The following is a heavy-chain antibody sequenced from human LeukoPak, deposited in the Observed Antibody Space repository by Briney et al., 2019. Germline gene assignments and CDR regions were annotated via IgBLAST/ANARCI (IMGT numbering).Heavy chain of an antibody. CDR2: INHSGST. D-gene: IGHD1-7*01. CDR3: AILNYNWNYGGLNNWFDP. Sequence: PSETLSLTCTVSGASISSGSYYWNWIRQPAGKGLEWIGEINHSGSTNYNPSLKSRVTISVDTSKNQFSLKLSSVTAADTAVYYCAILNYNWNYGGLNNWFDPWGQGTLVTVSS. CDR1: GASISSGSYY. J-gene: IGHJ5*02. V-gene: IGHV4-61*10.